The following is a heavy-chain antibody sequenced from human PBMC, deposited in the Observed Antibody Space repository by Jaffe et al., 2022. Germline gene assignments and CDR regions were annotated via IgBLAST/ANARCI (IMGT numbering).Heavy chain of an antibody. J-gene: IGHJ3*02. CDR1: GFTFSSYW. CDR2: INSDGSST. V-gene: IGHV3-74*01. D-gene: IGHD3-16*01. CDR3: ARGPLGGGAFDI. Sequence: EVQLVESGGGLVQPGGSLRLSCAASGFTFSSYWMHWVRQAPGKGLVWVSRINSDGSSTSYADSVKGRFTISRDNAKNTLYLQMNSLRAEDTAVYYCARGPLGGGAFDIWGQGTMVTVSS.